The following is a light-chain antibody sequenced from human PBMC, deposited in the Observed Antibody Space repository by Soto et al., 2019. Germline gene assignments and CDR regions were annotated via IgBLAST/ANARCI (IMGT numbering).Light chain of an antibody. Sequence: DIQLTQSPSTLSASVGDRVTITCRASQSISGWLAWYQQKPGTAPKLLIYEASTLETGVPSRFSGFRSGTEFTLSVSSLQPDDFATYYCQQYNDSFPYTFGQGTKLEIK. J-gene: IGKJ2*01. V-gene: IGKV1-5*03. CDR3: QQYNDSFPYT. CDR1: QSISGW. CDR2: EAS.